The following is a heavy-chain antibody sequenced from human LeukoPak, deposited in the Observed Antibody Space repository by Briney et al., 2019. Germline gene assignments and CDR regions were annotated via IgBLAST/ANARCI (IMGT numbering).Heavy chain of an antibody. J-gene: IGHJ5*01. D-gene: IGHD5-12*01. V-gene: IGHV4-30-4*01. CDR1: GGSISSGHFY. CDR3: VRHDGRGGATMGASDS. CDR2: IYYNGIT. Sequence: SETLSLTCTASGGSISSGHFYWSWIRQPPEKGLEYIGYIYYNGITFYNPSLRSRITISIDTSKNQFSLKLNSVTAADTAVYYCVRHDGRGGATMGASDSWGQGSLVTVSS.